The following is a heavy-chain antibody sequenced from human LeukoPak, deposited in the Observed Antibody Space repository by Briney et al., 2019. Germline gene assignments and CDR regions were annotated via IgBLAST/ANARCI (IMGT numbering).Heavy chain of an antibody. V-gene: IGHV4-39*01. D-gene: IGHD3-10*01. Sequence: PSETLSLTCTVSGGSISSSSYYWGWIRQPPGKGLEWIGSIYYSGSTSYNPSLKSRVTISLDTSKNQFSLKLSSVTAADTAVYYCARHRYGSGSKNWFDPWGQGTLVTVSS. CDR2: IYYSGST. J-gene: IGHJ5*02. CDR3: ARHRYGSGSKNWFDP. CDR1: GGSISSSSYY.